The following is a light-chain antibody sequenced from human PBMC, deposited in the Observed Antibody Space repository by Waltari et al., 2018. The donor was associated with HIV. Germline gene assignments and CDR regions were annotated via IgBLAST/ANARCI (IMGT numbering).Light chain of an antibody. V-gene: IGKV1-27*01. CDR3: QPYDSALIFT. Sequence: DIQMTQSPSSLSASVGDRVTITCRASQGISNYLAWYQHKPGKVPKLLIYAASTLHSGVPSRFSGSGSGTDFSLTITSLQPDDFATYYCQPYDSALIFTFGPGTKVDIK. CDR1: QGISNY. CDR2: AAS. J-gene: IGKJ3*01.